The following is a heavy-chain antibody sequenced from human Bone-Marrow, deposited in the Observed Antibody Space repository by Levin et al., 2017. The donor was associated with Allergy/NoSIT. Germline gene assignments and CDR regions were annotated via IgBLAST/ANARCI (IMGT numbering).Heavy chain of an antibody. CDR1: GDSISDSY. V-gene: IGHV4-59*08. D-gene: IGHD2-15*01. CDR2: IQNSGST. J-gene: IGHJ5*02. Sequence: PGGSLRLSCTVSGDSISDSYWTWIRQPPGQGLEWIGHIQNSGSTYYNPSLESRVAMSVDTSKNQVSLRLNSVTATDTAVYFCARLTECFGGACYSYGWLDPWGQGILVTVSS. CDR3: ARLTECFGGACYSYGWLDP.